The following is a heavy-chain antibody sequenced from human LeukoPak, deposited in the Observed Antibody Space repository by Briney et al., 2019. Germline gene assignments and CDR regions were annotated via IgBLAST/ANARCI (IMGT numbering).Heavy chain of an antibody. D-gene: IGHD1-26*01. CDR1: GFAFNNYA. J-gene: IGHJ4*02. Sequence: GGSLRLSCATSGFAFNNYAMTWVRQAPGKGLEWVANIKQDGNEKYYVDSVKGRFSISRDNAKNSVYLQMNSLRAEDTAVYYCARLMGERSLFDYWGQGVLVTVSS. CDR2: IKQDGNEK. V-gene: IGHV3-7*01. CDR3: ARLMGERSLFDY.